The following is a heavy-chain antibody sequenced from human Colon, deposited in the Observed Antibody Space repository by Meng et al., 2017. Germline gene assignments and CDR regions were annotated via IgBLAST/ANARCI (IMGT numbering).Heavy chain of an antibody. Sequence: QVHLHESGPGLVRPSDDLSLVCTVSGGSIKSGGYHWNWVRQHPGKGLEYIGFMSDSGTTDYNPSLRSRVSISEIGSSKNQFSLTLRSVTAADTATYFRARDTLYGTDYWGQGVLVTVSS. CDR1: GGSIKSGGYH. J-gene: IGHJ4*02. D-gene: IGHD4-17*01. V-gene: IGHV4-31*03. CDR3: ARDTLYGTDY. CDR2: MSDSGTT.